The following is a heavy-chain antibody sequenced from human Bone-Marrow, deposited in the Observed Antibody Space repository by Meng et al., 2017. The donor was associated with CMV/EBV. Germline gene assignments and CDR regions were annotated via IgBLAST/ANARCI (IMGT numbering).Heavy chain of an antibody. Sequence: GESLKISCVASGFTFSSYGMHWVRQAPGKGLEWVAFIRYDGSNNYYVDSVKGRFTISRDSSKNTLYLQMNSLRAEDTAVYYCAKSYGDYVDYFDYWGQGTRVTVSS. CDR3: AKSYGDYVDYFDY. V-gene: IGHV3-30*02. J-gene: IGHJ4*02. CDR1: GFTFSSYG. CDR2: IRYDGSNN. D-gene: IGHD4-17*01.